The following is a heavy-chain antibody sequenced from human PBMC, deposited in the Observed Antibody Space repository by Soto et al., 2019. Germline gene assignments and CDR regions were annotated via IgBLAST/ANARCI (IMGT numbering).Heavy chain of an antibody. V-gene: IGHV3-21*01. CDR1: GFTFSDYS. CDR3: MRGGTAMVLGCRGSGMDV. J-gene: IGHJ6*02. CDR2: ISSSSDYI. Sequence: EVQLVESGGGLVKPGGSLRLSCAASGFTFSDYSMNWVRQGPGKGLEWVSSISSSSDYIFYADSVQGRFTIPRDNAKNSLYLQMNSLIAEDTAVYYCMRGGTAMVLGCRGSGMDVWGQGTTVTVSS. D-gene: IGHD5-18*01.